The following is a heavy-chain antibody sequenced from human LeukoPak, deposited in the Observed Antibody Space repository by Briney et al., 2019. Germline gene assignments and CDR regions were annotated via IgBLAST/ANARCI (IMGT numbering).Heavy chain of an antibody. CDR2: IASDGGAK. V-gene: IGHV3-30*03. D-gene: IGHD6-19*01. Sequence: GGSLRLSCVASGFSFSNHGMHWVRQAPGKGLEWVSVIASDGGAKFYADSVKGRFTLSRDNSKNMFFLQMNFLTVEDTAIYYCAREATWGQWYFDHWGQGTPVTVSS. J-gene: IGHJ4*02. CDR1: GFSFSNHG. CDR3: AREATWGQWYFDH.